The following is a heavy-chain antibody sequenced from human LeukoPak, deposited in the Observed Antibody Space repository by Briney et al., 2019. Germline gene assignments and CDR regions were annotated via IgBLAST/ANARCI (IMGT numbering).Heavy chain of an antibody. J-gene: IGHJ4*02. Sequence: ASETLSLTCTVSGGSVSSGSYYWSWIRQPPGKGLEWIGYIYYSGSTIYNPSLKSRITISVDTSKNQFSLQLSSVTAADTAMYFCARQLIGSNTPFDFWGQGTLVTVSS. CDR1: GGSVSSGSYY. CDR2: IYYSGST. CDR3: ARQLIGSNTPFDF. D-gene: IGHD2-2*02. V-gene: IGHV4-61*01.